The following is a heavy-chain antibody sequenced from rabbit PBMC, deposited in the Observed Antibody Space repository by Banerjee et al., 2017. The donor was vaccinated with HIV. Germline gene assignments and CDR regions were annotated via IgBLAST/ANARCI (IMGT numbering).Heavy chain of an antibody. J-gene: IGHJ4*01. V-gene: IGHV1S45*01. CDR3: ARDLAGVIGWNFNL. CDR2: IYTGSDSA. D-gene: IGHD4-1*01. CDR1: GSDISSYH. Sequence: QEQLKETGGGLVQPGGSLTLSCKASGSDISSYHMGWVRQAPGKGLEWIGCIYTGSDSAYYATWAKGRFTISKTSSTTVTLQMTSLTAADTATYLCARDLAGVIGWNFNLWGQGTLVTVS.